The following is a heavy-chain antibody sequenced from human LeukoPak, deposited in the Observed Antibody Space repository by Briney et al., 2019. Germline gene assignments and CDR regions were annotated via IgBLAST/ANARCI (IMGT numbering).Heavy chain of an antibody. D-gene: IGHD4-11*01. V-gene: IGHV3-9*01. Sequence: GRSLRLSCAASGFSFDNYAMQWVRQGPGKGLEWVASISWSSGSIDYADSVKGRFTISRDNANNSPFLQMNSLRPEDTALYYCAKGISSLYFRNYCDPWGQGTLVTVSS. J-gene: IGHJ5*02. CDR2: ISWSSGSI. CDR1: GFSFDNYA. CDR3: AKGISSLYFRNYCDP.